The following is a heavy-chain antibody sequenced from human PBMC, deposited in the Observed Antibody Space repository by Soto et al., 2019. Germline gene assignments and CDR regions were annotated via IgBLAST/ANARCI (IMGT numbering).Heavy chain of an antibody. V-gene: IGHV3-15*01. CDR3: TTATITSQAHYYYYGMDV. D-gene: IGHD3-3*01. CDR1: GFTFSNAW. J-gene: IGHJ6*02. Sequence: PGGSLRLSCAASGFTFSNAWMSWVRQAPGKGLEWVGRIKSKTDGGTTDYAAPVKGRFTISRDDSKNTLYLQMNSLKTEDTAVYYCTTATITSQAHYYYYGMDVWGQGTTVTVSS. CDR2: IKSKTDGGTT.